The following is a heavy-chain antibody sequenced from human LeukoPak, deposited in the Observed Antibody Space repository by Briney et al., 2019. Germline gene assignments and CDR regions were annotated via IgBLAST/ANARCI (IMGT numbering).Heavy chain of an antibody. CDR2: ISGSGATR. J-gene: IGHJ4*02. CDR1: GFTFSNYA. CDR3: VTEVLVAFYY. D-gene: IGHD2-2*01. V-gene: IGHV3-23*01. Sequence: PGGSLRLSCATSGFTFSNYAMSWVRQAPGKGLEWVATISGSGATRNYADSVKGRFTISRDNSKNTLYLQINSLRAEDTALYYCVTEVLVAFYYWGQGTLVTVSS.